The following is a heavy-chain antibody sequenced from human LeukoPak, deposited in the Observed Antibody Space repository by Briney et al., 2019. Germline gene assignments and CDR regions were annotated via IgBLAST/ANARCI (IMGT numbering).Heavy chain of an antibody. D-gene: IGHD3-22*01. Sequence: PGGSLRLSCAASGFTFSSYSMNWVRQAPGKGLEWVSSISSSSSYIYYADSVKGRFTISRDNAKNSLYLQMNSLRAEDTAVYYCARDRSDYGSSGYYDYWGQGTLVTVSS. CDR2: ISSSSSYI. CDR3: ARDRSDYGSSGYYDY. J-gene: IGHJ4*02. V-gene: IGHV3-21*01. CDR1: GFTFSSYS.